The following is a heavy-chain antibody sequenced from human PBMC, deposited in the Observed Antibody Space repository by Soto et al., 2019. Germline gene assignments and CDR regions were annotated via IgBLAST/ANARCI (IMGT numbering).Heavy chain of an antibody. D-gene: IGHD3-10*01. CDR3: ARDPSYYGSGSYYYFDY. CDR1: GFTFSNYD. Sequence: GGSLRLSCAASGFTFSNYDMHWVRQVTGKGLEWVSGITTAGDTYYLGSVKGRFTISREKAKNSFYLQMNSLSAGDTAVYYCARDPSYYGSGSYYYFDYWGQGTLVTVSS. J-gene: IGHJ4*02. V-gene: IGHV3-13*01. CDR2: ITTAGDT.